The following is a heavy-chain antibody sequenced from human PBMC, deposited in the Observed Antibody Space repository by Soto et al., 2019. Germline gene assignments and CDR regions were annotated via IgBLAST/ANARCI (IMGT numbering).Heavy chain of an antibody. CDR3: ARSRRGEGRAAADYYYGMDV. CDR1: GYTFTGYY. Sequence: ASVKVSCKASGYTFTGYYMHWGRQAPGQGLEWMGWINPNSGGTNYAQKFQGWVTMTRDTSISTAYMELSRLRSDDTAVYYCARSRRGEGRAAADYYYGMDVWGQGTTVTVSS. V-gene: IGHV1-2*04. CDR2: INPNSGGT. D-gene: IGHD6-13*01. J-gene: IGHJ6*02.